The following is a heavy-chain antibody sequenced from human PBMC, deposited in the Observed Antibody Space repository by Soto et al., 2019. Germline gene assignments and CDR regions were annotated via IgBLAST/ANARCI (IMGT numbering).Heavy chain of an antibody. CDR2: ISYDGSNK. V-gene: IGHV3-30-3*01. Sequence: LRLSCAASGFTFSSYAMHWVRQAPGKGLEWVAVISYDGSNKYYADSVKGRFTISRDNSKNTLYLQMNSLRAEDTAVYYCAREGVRFLEWFQGWWYFDYWGQGTLVTVSS. J-gene: IGHJ4*02. CDR3: AREGVRFLEWFQGWWYFDY. CDR1: GFTFSSYA. D-gene: IGHD3-3*01.